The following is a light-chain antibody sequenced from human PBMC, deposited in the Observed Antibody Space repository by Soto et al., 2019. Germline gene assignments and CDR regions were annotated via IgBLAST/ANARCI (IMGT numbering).Light chain of an antibody. J-gene: IGKJ2*01. CDR3: QQYNNWPPYT. V-gene: IGKV3-15*01. Sequence: EIVMTQSPATLSVSPGERATLSCRASQSVSSNLAWYQQKPGQAPRLLIYGASFRATGIPARFSGSGSGTEFTLTISSLQSEDLAVYYCQQYNNWPPYTCGQGTKQEIK. CDR1: QSVSSN. CDR2: GAS.